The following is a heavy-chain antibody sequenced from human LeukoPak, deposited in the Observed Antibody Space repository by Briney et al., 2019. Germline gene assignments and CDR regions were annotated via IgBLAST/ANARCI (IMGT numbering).Heavy chain of an antibody. CDR3: ARDPIAVTGVFDY. D-gene: IGHD6-19*01. V-gene: IGHV4-39*07. Sequence: SETLSLTCTVSGVSISSSNSYWGWIRQPPGKGLEWIGSIYYSGNTYYNASLKSRVTISVDTSKNQFSLRLPSVTAADTAVYYCARDPIAVTGVFDYWGQGTLVTVSS. J-gene: IGHJ4*02. CDR2: IYYSGNT. CDR1: GVSISSSNSY.